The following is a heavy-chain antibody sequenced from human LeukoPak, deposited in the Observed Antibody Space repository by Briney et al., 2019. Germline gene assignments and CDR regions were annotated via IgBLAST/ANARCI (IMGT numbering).Heavy chain of an antibody. CDR3: VSFYETY. J-gene: IGHJ4*02. Sequence: GGSLRLSCAVSGFIVSSDYMSWVRQAPGKGLEWVSVIYSGGNTYYADSVKGRFTISKDNAKNTVYLQMNSLRAEDTAVYYCVSFYETYWGRGTLVTVSS. D-gene: IGHD2/OR15-2a*01. CDR2: IYSGGNT. V-gene: IGHV3-53*01. CDR1: GFIVSSDY.